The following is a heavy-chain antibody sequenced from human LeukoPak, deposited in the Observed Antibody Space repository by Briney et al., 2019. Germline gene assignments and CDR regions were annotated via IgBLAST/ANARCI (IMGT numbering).Heavy chain of an antibody. Sequence: SETLSLTCTVSGGSISSYYWSWIRQPPGKGLEWIGYIYYSGSTNYNPSLKSRVTISVDTSKNQFSLKLSSVTAADTAVYYCARDIGSAGFYYYYMDVWGKGTTVTVSS. CDR3: ARDIGSAGFYYYYMDV. D-gene: IGHD3-10*01. J-gene: IGHJ6*03. CDR1: GGSISSYY. CDR2: IYYSGST. V-gene: IGHV4-59*01.